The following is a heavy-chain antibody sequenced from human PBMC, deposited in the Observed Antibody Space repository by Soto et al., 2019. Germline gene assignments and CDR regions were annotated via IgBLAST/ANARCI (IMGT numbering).Heavy chain of an antibody. CDR3: ATGEAGSPLDY. J-gene: IGHJ4*02. CDR2: IYYSGST. CDR1: GGSISSGGYY. D-gene: IGHD6-13*01. Sequence: PSETLSLTCTVSGGSISSGGYYWSWIRQHPGKGLEWIGYIYYSGSTYYNPSLKSRVTISVDTSKNQFSLKLSSVTAADTAVYYCATGEAGSPLDYWGQGTLVTVSS. V-gene: IGHV4-31*03.